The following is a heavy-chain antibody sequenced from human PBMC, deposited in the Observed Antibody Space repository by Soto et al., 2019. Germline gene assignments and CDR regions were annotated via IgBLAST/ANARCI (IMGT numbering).Heavy chain of an antibody. CDR3: ARDRFEGYGMDV. J-gene: IGHJ6*02. D-gene: IGHD3-9*01. Sequence: SETLSLTCTVSGGPISSGDYYWSWIRQPPGKGLEWIGYIYYSGSTYYNPSLKSRVTISVDTSKNQFSLKLSSVTAADTAVYYCARDRFEGYGMDVWGQGTTVTAP. CDR1: GGPISSGDYY. V-gene: IGHV4-30-4*01. CDR2: IYYSGST.